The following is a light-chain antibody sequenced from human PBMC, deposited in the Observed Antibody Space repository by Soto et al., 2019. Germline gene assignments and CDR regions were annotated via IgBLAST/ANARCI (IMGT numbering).Light chain of an antibody. Sequence: DIQLTQSPSFLSASVGDRVTITCRASQGISSYLAWYQQKPGKAPKLLIYAASTLQSGVPSRFSGCGYGTEFTLTISSLQPEDFATYYCQPLNSYPLTFGGGTKVEIK. CDR2: AAS. V-gene: IGKV1-9*01. J-gene: IGKJ4*01. CDR1: QGISSY. CDR3: QPLNSYPLT.